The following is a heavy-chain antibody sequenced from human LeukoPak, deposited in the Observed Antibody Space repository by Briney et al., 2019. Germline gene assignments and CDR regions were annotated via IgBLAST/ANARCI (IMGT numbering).Heavy chain of an antibody. V-gene: IGHV4-39*07. CDR2: IYYSGST. CDR3: ARGQYYYDSSGYYSSPYFDY. CDR1: GGSISSSVYY. D-gene: IGHD3-22*01. Sequence: SETLSLTCTVSGGSISSSVYYWGWIRQPPGKGLEWIGSIYYSGSTYYNPSLKSRVTISVDKSKNQFSLKLSSVTAADTAVYYCARGQYYYDSSGYYSSPYFDYWGQGTLVTVSS. J-gene: IGHJ4*02.